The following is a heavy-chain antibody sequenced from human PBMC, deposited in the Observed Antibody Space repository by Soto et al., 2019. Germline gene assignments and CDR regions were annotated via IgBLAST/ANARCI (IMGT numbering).Heavy chain of an antibody. CDR3: ARDLGYGLFDY. CDR1: GFTFSSDS. V-gene: IGHV3-48*02. Sequence: PGGSLRLSCAASGFTFSSDSMNWVRRAPGKGLEWVSYISSSSSTIYYADSVKGRFTISRDNAKNSLYLQMNSLGDEDTAVYYCARDLGYGLFDYWGQGTLVTVSS. CDR2: ISSSSSTI. D-gene: IGHD5-18*01. J-gene: IGHJ4*02.